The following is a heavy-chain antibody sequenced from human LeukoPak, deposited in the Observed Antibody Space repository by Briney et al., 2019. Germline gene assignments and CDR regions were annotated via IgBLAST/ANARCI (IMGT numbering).Heavy chain of an antibody. CDR2: IIPILGIA. D-gene: IGHD5-12*01. J-gene: IGHJ5*02. CDR3: ARADIVATTGDNWFDP. Sequence: SVKVSCKASGGTFSSYAISWVRQAPGQGLEWMGRIIPILGIANYAQKLQGRVTMTTDTSTSTAYMELRSLRSDDTAVYYCARADIVATTGDNWFDPWGQGTLVTVSS. V-gene: IGHV1-69*04. CDR1: GGTFSSYA.